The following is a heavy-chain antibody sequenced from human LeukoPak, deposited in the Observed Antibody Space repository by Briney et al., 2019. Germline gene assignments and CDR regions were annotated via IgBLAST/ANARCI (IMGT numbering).Heavy chain of an antibody. V-gene: IGHV3-7*01. CDR2: IKQDGSEK. Sequence: PGGSLRLSWAAAGFTFRNYWMSWVRQAPGKGLEWVASIKQDGSEKYYVDSVKGRFTISRDNAKNSLYLQMNSLRAEDTAVYYCAREGYWGQGTLVTVSS. CDR1: GFTFRNYW. CDR3: AREGY. J-gene: IGHJ4*02.